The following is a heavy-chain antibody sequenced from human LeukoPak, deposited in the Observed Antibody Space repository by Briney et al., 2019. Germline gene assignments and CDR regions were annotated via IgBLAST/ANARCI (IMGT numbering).Heavy chain of an antibody. CDR2: IGGSGDIT. CDR1: GFTFSSYA. V-gene: IGHV3-23*01. CDR3: AKAAVAAYFYYYGMDV. Sequence: GSLRLSCAASGFTFSSYAMSWVRQAPGKGLEWGSGIGGSGDITYYADSVKGRFTISRDNSKNTLYLQMNSLRAEDTAVYYCAKAAVAAYFYYYGMDVWGQGTTVTVSS. D-gene: IGHD6-19*01. J-gene: IGHJ6*02.